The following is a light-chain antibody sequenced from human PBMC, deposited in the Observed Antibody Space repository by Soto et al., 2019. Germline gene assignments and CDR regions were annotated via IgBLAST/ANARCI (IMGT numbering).Light chain of an antibody. V-gene: IGLV2-14*01. CDR1: SSDVGGYNY. CDR2: DVS. Sequence: QPVLTQPASVSGSPGQSINISCTGTSSDVGGYNYVSWYQQHPGKAPKLMIYDVSNRPSGVSNRFSGSKSGNTASLTISGLQAEDEADYYCSSYTSSSTYVFGTGTKLTVL. CDR3: SSYTSSSTYV. J-gene: IGLJ1*01.